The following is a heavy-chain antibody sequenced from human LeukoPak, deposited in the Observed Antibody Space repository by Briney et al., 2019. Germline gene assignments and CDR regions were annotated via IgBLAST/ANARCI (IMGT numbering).Heavy chain of an antibody. V-gene: IGHV5-51*01. CDR1: GYSFTSYW. Sequence: GESLKISCKGSGYSFTSYWIGWVRQMPGKGLEWMGIIYPGDSDTRYSPSFQGQVTISADKSISTAYLQWSSLKASDTAMYYCARHARGRDIVVVPAAPQYYMDVWGKGTTVTVSS. CDR3: ARHARGRDIVVVPAAPQYYMDV. D-gene: IGHD2-2*01. CDR2: IYPGDSDT. J-gene: IGHJ6*03.